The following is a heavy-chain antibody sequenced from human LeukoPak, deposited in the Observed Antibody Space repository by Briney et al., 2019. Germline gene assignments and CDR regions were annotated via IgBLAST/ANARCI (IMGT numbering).Heavy chain of an antibody. D-gene: IGHD3-10*01. V-gene: IGHV4-59*12. J-gene: IGHJ4*02. CDR2: IYYSGST. CDR3: AGLTVWFGSTQNDY. Sequence: SETLSLTCTVSGGSISSYYWSWIRQPPGKGLEWIGYIYYSGSTNYNPSLKSRVTISVDTSKNQFSLKLSSVTAADTAVYYCAGLTVWFGSTQNDYWGQGTLVTVSS. CDR1: GGSISSYY.